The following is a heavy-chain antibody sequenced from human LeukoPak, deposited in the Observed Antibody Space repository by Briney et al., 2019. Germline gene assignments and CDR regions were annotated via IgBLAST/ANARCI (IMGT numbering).Heavy chain of an antibody. V-gene: IGHV1-46*01. J-gene: IGHJ4*02. CDR1: GYTFTTFY. CDR3: ARVPWANHYDIYFDY. CDR2: INPSSGST. Sequence: ASVKVSCKASGYTFTTFYMHWVRQAPGQGLEWMGIINPSSGSTSYAQKFQGRVTMTRDTSTSTVYMELSSLRSEDTAVYYCARVPWANHYDIYFDYWGQGTLVTVSS. D-gene: IGHD3-22*01.